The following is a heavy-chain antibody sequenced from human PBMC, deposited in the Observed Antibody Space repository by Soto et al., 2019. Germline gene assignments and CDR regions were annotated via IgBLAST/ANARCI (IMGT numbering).Heavy chain of an antibody. Sequence: GASVKVSCKASGYPFTSYGISWVRQAPGQGLEWMGWISAYNGNTNYAQKLQGRVTMTTDTSTSTAYMELMSLRSDDTAAYYCARVCAWVTTFAFDIWGQGTMVTVSS. CDR3: ARVCAWVTTFAFDI. D-gene: IGHD4-17*01. CDR1: GYPFTSYG. V-gene: IGHV1-18*04. J-gene: IGHJ3*02. CDR2: ISAYNGNT.